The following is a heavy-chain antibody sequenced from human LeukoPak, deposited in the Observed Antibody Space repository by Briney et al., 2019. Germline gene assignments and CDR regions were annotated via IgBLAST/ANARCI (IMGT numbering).Heavy chain of an antibody. V-gene: IGHV4-30-2*01. Sequence: SETLSLTCAVSGGSISSGGYSWSWIRQPPGKGLEWIGYIYHSGSTYYNPSLKSRVTISVDTSKNQFSLKLSSVTAADTAVYYCARVFCGGGDCYSTPLDAFDIWGQGTMVTVSS. CDR2: IYHSGST. CDR3: ARVFCGGGDCYSTPLDAFDI. CDR1: GGSISSGGYS. J-gene: IGHJ3*02. D-gene: IGHD2-21*02.